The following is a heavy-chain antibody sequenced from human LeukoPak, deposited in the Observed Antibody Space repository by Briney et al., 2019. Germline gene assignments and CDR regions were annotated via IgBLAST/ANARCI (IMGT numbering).Heavy chain of an antibody. CDR3: AKKDILTGYYYYGMDV. D-gene: IGHD3-9*01. Sequence: SETLSLTCAVYGGSLSGYYWSWIRQSPGKGLEWIGEIYHSGSTNYNPSLKSRVTISLDTSKNQSSLRLRSVTAADTAVYYCAKKDILTGYYYYGMDVWGQGTTVTVSS. V-gene: IGHV4-34*01. J-gene: IGHJ6*02. CDR2: IYHSGST. CDR1: GGSLSGYY.